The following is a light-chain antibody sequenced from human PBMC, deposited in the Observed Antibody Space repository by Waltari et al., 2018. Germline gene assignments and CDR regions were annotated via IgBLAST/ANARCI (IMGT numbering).Light chain of an antibody. CDR3: SSYVGSNNPV. CDR2: EVS. CDR1: RSDLGGYAF. J-gene: IGLJ2*01. V-gene: IGLV2-8*01. Sequence: QSALTQPPSASGPPGQSVTISCTGTRSDLGGYAFVSWYQHHPGKAPKLMSYEVSKRPSGVPDRFSGSKSGNTASLTVSGLQAEDEADYYCSSYVGSNNPVFGGGTKLTVL.